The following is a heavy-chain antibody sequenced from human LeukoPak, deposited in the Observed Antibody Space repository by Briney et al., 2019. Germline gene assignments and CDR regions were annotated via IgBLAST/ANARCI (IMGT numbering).Heavy chain of an antibody. CDR2: IYYSGST. CDR1: GASISIGFYY. Sequence: SETLSLTCTVSGASISIGFYYWSWIRQHPGKGLEWIGYIYYSGSTYYNPSLKSRVTMSEDTSKNQFSLKLSSVTAADTAVYYCARGPYRNSFDYWGQGTLVTVSS. D-gene: IGHD4-11*01. CDR3: ARGPYRNSFDY. V-gene: IGHV4-31*03. J-gene: IGHJ4*02.